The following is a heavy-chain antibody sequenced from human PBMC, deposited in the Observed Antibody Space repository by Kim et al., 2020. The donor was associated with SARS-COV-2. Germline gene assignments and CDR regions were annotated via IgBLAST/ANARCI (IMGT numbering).Heavy chain of an antibody. CDR3: AKDRYSGPEYGLGMYSSTWYAGQYYYYYGMDV. J-gene: IGHJ6*02. V-gene: IGHV3-33*06. Sequence: GGSLRLSCAASGFTFSSYGMHWVRQAPGKGLEWVAVIWYDGSNKYYADSVKGRFTISRDNSKNTLYLQMNSLRAEDTAVYYCAKDRYSGPEYGLGMYSSTWYAGQYYYYYGMDVWGQGTTVTVSS. CDR1: GFTFSSYG. CDR2: IWYDGSNK. D-gene: IGHD6-13*01.